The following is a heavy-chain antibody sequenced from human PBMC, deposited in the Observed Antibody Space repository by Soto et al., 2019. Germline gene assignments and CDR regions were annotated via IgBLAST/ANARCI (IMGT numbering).Heavy chain of an antibody. D-gene: IGHD3-9*01. Sequence: PSETLSLTCAVYGGAFSGYYWTWVRQTPGKGLEWIGEKEHGGSTTYNPSLQSRVSISLDLARKQVSLQLTSVTAADSAVYFCARLEGLATISYYFDFWGPGALVTVSS. CDR2: KEHGGST. J-gene: IGHJ4*02. CDR1: GGAFSGYY. CDR3: ARLEGLATISYYFDF. V-gene: IGHV4-34*01.